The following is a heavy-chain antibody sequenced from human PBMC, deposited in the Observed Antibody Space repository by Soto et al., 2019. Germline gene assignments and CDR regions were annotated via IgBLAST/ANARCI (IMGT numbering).Heavy chain of an antibody. V-gene: IGHV4-31*03. CDR3: ASHYYDILTGYLTDY. D-gene: IGHD3-9*01. CDR2: IYYSGST. Sequence: ASETLSLTCTVSGGSISSGGYYWSWVRQHPGKGLEWIGYIYYSGSTYYNPSLKSRVTISVDTSKNQFSLKLSSVTAADTAVYYCASHYYDILTGYLTDYWGQGTLVTVSS. J-gene: IGHJ4*02. CDR1: GGSISSGGYY.